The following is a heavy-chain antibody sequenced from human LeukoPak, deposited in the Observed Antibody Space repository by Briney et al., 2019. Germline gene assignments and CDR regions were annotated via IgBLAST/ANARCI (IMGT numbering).Heavy chain of an antibody. CDR1: GGSFSGYY. D-gene: IGHD2-8*01. V-gene: IGHV4-34*01. J-gene: IGHJ6*03. CDR2: INHSGST. Sequence: SETLSLTCVVSGGSFSGYYWSWIRQSPGKGLEWIGEINHSGSTNYNPSLKSRVTISVDTSKNQFSLKLSSVTAADTAVYYCARVPRVMVYANYYHYYYMDVWGKGTTVTVSS. CDR3: ARVPRVMVYANYYHYYYMDV.